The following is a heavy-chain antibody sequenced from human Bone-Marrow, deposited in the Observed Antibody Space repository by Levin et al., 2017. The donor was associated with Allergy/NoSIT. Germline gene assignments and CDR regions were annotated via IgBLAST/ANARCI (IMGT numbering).Heavy chain of an antibody. Sequence: ETLSLTCAASGFTISDNNMNWVRQAPGKGLEWISYMSRTSTIYYADSVKGRFTISRDSAKNSLYLQMNSLRDEDTAVYYCAGAFDYWGQGTLVTVSS. CDR1: GFTISDNN. J-gene: IGHJ4*02. V-gene: IGHV3-69-1*01. CDR3: AGAFDY. CDR2: MSRTSTI.